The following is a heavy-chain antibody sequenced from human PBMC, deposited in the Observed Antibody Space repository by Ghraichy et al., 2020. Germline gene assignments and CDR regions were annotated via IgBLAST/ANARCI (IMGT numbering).Heavy chain of an antibody. D-gene: IGHD1-26*01. CDR3: ARLFVGAGTPYYFDY. CDR2: INHSGST. J-gene: IGHJ4*02. Sequence: SHTLSLTCAVYGGSFSGYYWSWIRQPPGKGLEWIGEINHSGSTNYNPSLKSRVTISVDTSKNQFSLKLSSVTAADTAVYYCARLFVGAGTPYYFDYWGQGTLVTVSS. CDR1: GGSFSGYY. V-gene: IGHV4-34*01.